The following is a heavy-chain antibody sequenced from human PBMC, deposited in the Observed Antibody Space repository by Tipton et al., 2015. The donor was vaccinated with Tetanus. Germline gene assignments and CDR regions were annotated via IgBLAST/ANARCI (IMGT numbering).Heavy chain of an antibody. CDR2: IYYSGST. D-gene: IGHD3-22*01. CDR3: ASTNYDSSGYYHTFDY. V-gene: IGHV4-30-4*08. J-gene: IGHJ4*02. Sequence: GLVKPSQTLSLTCTVSGGSISSGGFFWNWLRQSPGKGLEWIGYIYYSGSTYYNPSLKSRVTISVDTSKNQFSLKLSSVTTADTAVYYCASTNYDSSGYYHTFDYWGQGTLVTVSS. CDR1: GGSISSGGFF.